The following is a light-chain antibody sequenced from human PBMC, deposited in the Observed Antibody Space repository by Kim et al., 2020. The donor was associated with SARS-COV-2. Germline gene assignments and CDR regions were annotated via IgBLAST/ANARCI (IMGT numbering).Light chain of an antibody. CDR3: QQHTNWPLT. CDR2: GSS. V-gene: IGKV3-11*01. CDR1: PSISIY. Sequence: FYLWARAIIACRASPSISIYLAWYQQKPGQAPMLLIYGSSNRATGIPARFSGSGSGTDFTLTISSLEPEDFAVYYCQQHTNWPLTFGGGTKVDIK. J-gene: IGKJ4*01.